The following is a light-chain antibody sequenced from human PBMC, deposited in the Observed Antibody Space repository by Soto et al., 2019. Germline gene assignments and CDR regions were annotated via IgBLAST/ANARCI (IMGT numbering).Light chain of an antibody. V-gene: IGKV1-5*01. J-gene: IGKJ3*01. CDR1: QSINAW. CDR2: DVS. CDR3: QQYSTYPLT. Sequence: DIQTTQSPSTLSASVGDRVTITCRASQSINAWLAWYQQKPGKAPKLLIYDVSTLDSGVPSRFSGSASGTEFTLTISSLESDDFATYYCQQYSTYPLTFGPGTKVDFK.